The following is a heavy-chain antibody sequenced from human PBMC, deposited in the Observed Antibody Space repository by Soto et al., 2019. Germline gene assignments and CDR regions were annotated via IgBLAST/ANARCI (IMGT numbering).Heavy chain of an antibody. CDR2: ISTRSSTI. J-gene: IGHJ6*02. D-gene: IGHD3-22*01. Sequence: QVQLVESGGGLVNPGGSLRLSCAASGFTFSDYYMNWIRQGPGKGLEWVSYISTRSSTIHYEDSVKGRFTISRDNAKNSLYLQMTSLRDEDTAVYYCARFTPDYYDSSGYWGAMDVWGQGTTVTVSS. CDR3: ARFTPDYYDSSGYWGAMDV. V-gene: IGHV3-11*01. CDR1: GFTFSDYY.